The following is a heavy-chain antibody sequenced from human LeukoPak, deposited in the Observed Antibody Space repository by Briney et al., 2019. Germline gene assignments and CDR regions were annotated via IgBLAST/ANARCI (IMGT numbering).Heavy chain of an antibody. Sequence: GASVKVSFKASGYTFTIYDINWVRQATGQGLEWMGWMNPNSGNTGYAQKFQGRVTMTRNTSISTAYMELSSLRFEDTAVYYCARGAYYYYYMDVWGKGTTVTVSS. J-gene: IGHJ6*03. CDR3: ARGAYYYYYMDV. V-gene: IGHV1-8*01. CDR1: GYTFTIYD. CDR2: MNPNSGNT.